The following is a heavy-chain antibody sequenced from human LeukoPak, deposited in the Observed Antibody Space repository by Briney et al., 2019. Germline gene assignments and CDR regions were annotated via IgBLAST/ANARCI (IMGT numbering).Heavy chain of an antibody. D-gene: IGHD6-13*01. CDR2: IYPGDSDT. V-gene: IGHV5-51*01. Sequence: GESLKISCKGSGYSFTNYWIGWVRQMPGKGLEWMGIIYPGDSDTRYSPSFQGQITISADKSINTAYLQWSSLKASDTAMYYCARLRIAAAGEAYYYYYGMDVWGQGTTVTVSS. J-gene: IGHJ6*02. CDR1: GYSFTNYW. CDR3: ARLRIAAAGEAYYYYYGMDV.